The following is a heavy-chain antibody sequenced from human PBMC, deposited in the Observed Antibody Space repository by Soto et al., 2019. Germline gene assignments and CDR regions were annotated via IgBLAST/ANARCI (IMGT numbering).Heavy chain of an antibody. CDR3: VSRGYCSSTSCPYFYYYGMDV. J-gene: IGHJ6*02. D-gene: IGHD2-2*01. CDR2: IIPIFGTA. CDR1: GGIFSSYA. V-gene: IGHV1-69*01. Sequence: QVQLVQSGAEVKKPGSSVKVSCNASGGIFSSYAISWVRQAPGQGLEWMGRIIPIFGTANYAQKFQGRVTITADESTSTAYMELSSLRSEDTAVYYCVSRGYCSSTSCPYFYYYGMDVWGQGTTVTVSS.